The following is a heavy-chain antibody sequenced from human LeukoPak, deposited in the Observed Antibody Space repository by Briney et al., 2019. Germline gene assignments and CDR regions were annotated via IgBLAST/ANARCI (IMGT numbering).Heavy chain of an antibody. J-gene: IGHJ4*02. CDR3: AREEVAAALDY. Sequence: GGSLRLSCAASGFTFSSYSMNWVRQAPEKGLEWVSSISSSSSYIYYADSVKGRFTISRDNAKNSLYLQMNSLRAEDTAVYYCAREEVAAALDYWGQGTLVTVSS. V-gene: IGHV3-21*01. CDR1: GFTFSSYS. CDR2: ISSSSSYI. D-gene: IGHD2-15*01.